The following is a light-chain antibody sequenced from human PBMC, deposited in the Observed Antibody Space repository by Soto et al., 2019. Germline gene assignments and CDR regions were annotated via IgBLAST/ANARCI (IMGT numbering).Light chain of an antibody. J-gene: IGKJ5*01. CDR3: QQLNSFPIT. Sequence: DIQLTQYPSFLSSSVGDRVTLTCRASQGISNYLAWYQQKPGKAPNLLIYAASTLQSGVPSRFSGSGSGTEFTLTISSLQPEDFATYYCQQLNSFPITFGQGTRLEI. CDR1: QGISNY. CDR2: AAS. V-gene: IGKV1-9*01.